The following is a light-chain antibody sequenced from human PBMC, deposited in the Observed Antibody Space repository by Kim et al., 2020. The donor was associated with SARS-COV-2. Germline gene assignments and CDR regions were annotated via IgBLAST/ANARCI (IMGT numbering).Light chain of an antibody. CDR1: QSVGRN. J-gene: IGKJ3*01. V-gene: IGKV3-15*01. CDR3: QQYNKWPPLT. Sequence: SPGESATPSCRASQSVGRNLAWYQQKPGQAPRLVIYGASNRATGVPARFSGSGYGTEFTLTISSLQSEDFAVYYCQQYNKWPPLTFGPGTKVDIK. CDR2: GAS.